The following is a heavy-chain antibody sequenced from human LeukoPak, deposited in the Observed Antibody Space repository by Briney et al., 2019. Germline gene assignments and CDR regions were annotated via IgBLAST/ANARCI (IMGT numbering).Heavy chain of an antibody. J-gene: IGHJ4*02. V-gene: IGHV3-30-3*01. CDR3: ARDIYSGLLAGYFDY. CDR1: GFTFSSCA. CDR2: IAYDGSNK. D-gene: IGHD5-12*01. Sequence: GGSLRLSCAASGFTFSSCAMHWVRQAPGKGLEWVAVIAYDGSNKYYADSVKGRFTISRDNSKNTLYLQMNSLRAEDTAVYYCARDIYSGLLAGYFDYWGQGTLVTVSS.